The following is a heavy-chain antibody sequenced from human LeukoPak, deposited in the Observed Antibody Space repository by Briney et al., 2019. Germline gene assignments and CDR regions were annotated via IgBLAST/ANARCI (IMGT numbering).Heavy chain of an antibody. D-gene: IGHD2-15*01. CDR2: INPNSGDT. V-gene: IGHV1-2*02. J-gene: IGHJ4*02. Sequence: ASVKVSCKASGYTFTGHYMYWVRRAPGQGREWMGWINPNSGDTNYAQKFQGRVTMTRDTSISTAYMDLNRLTSDDTAVYYCARRLTPSQDLDYWGQGTLVTVSS. CDR3: ARRLTPSQDLDY. CDR1: GYTFTGHY.